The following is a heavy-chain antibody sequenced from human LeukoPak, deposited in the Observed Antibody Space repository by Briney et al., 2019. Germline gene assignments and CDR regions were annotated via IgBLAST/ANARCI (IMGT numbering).Heavy chain of an antibody. CDR3: ARGNDSSSSGYYGMDV. D-gene: IGHD6-6*01. CDR1: GDSVSSNSAA. CDR2: TYYRSKWYN. V-gene: IGHV6-1*01. J-gene: IGHJ6*02. Sequence: SQTLSLTCAISGDSVSSNSAAWDWIRQSPSRGLEWLVRTYYRSKWYNDYAVSVKSRITINPDTSKNQFSLQLSSVTPEDTAVYYCARGNDSSSSGYYGMDVWGQGTTVTVSS.